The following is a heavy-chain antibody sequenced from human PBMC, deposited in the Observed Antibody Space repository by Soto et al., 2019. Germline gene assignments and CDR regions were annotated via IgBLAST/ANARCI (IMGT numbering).Heavy chain of an antibody. CDR2: IRGTGSNT. CDR3: AKDSVSVTGTPFDA. CDR1: GFLFSSYA. V-gene: IGHV3-23*01. J-gene: IGHJ4*02. Sequence: EVQLLESGGGLVQPGGSVRLYCAASGFLFSSYAMSWVRQAPGKGLQWVSAIRGTGSNTYYAESVRGRFTISRDNPKKTVYLQMNSLRAEDTARYYCAKDSVSVTGTPFDAWGQGIMVTVSS. D-gene: IGHD6-19*01.